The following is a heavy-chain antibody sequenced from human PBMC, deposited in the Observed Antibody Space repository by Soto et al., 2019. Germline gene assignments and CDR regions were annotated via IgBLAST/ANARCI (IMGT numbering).Heavy chain of an antibody. V-gene: IGHV1-24*01. Sequence: ASVKVSCKVSGYTLTEFSMHCVRQAPGKGLEWMGGFDPEDGETIYAQKFQGRVTMTEDTSTDTAYMELSSLRSEDTAVYYCATDHSPAAGAFDIWGQGTMVTVSS. CDR1: GYTLTEFS. CDR3: ATDHSPAAGAFDI. CDR2: FDPEDGET. J-gene: IGHJ3*02. D-gene: IGHD6-13*01.